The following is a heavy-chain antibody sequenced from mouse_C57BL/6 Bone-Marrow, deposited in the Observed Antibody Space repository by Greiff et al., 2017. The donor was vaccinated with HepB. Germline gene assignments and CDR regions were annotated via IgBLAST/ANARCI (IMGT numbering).Heavy chain of an antibody. CDR1: DSDVFPIAY. CDR2: IVPSIGRT. CDR3: ARWDGYYGFAY. V-gene: IGHV15-2*01. J-gene: IGHJ3*01. Sequence: QVQLKQSGSELRSPGSSVKLSCKDFDSDVFPIAYMSWVRQKPGHGCEWIGGIVPSIGRTIYGEKFEDKATLDADTLSNTAYLELNSLTSEDSAIYYCARWDGYYGFAYWGQGTLVTVSA. D-gene: IGHD2-3*01.